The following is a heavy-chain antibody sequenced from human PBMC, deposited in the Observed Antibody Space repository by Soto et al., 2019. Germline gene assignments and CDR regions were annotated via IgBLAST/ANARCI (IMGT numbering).Heavy chain of an antibody. D-gene: IGHD4-4*01. V-gene: IGHV3-23*01. CDR2: IGGSGRTT. CDR3: SKSITTPPADDSTGRGALIDL. Sequence: DVQLLESGGGLVQPGGSLSLSCAASAFTFNNYAMSWVRQAPGKGLEWVSGIGGSGRTTYYADSVKGRCTISRDNSNNTLFLQLNRLRAGDTSVYYCSKSITTPPADDSTGRGALIDLWGRGALVIVSS. CDR1: AFTFNNYA. J-gene: IGHJ5*02.